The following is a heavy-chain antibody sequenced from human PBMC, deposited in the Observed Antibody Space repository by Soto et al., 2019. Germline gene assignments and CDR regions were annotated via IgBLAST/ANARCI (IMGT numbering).Heavy chain of an antibody. CDR2: IFVSSSPI. J-gene: IGHJ4*02. CDR1: GFTFSSYS. D-gene: IGHD3-9*01. V-gene: IGHV3-48*04. Sequence: LRLSCVASGFTFSSYSMVWVRQAPGKGLEWVSYIFVSSSPIYYADSVKGRFTVSRDNAQNSVFLLMNSLRAEDTAVYYCARDRDWAFDYWGRGTLVTVSS. CDR3: ARDRDWAFDY.